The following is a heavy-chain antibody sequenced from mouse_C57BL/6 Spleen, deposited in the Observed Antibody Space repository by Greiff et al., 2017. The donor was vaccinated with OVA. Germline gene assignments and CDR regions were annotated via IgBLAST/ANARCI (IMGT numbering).Heavy chain of an antibody. Sequence: QVQLQQPGAELVMPVASVKLSCKASGYTFTSYWMHWVKQRPGQGLEWIGEIDPSDSYTNYNQKFKGKSTLTVDKSSSTAYMQLSSLTSEDSAVYYCARVMVTTSWFDYWGQGTTLTVSS. CDR1: GYTFTSYW. CDR2: IDPSDSYT. CDR3: ARVMVTTSWFDY. V-gene: IGHV1-69*01. J-gene: IGHJ2*01. D-gene: IGHD2-2*01.